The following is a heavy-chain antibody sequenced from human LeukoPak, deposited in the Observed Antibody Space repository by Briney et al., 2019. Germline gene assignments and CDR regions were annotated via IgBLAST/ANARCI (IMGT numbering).Heavy chain of an antibody. Sequence: GASVKVSCTASGYTFTGYYMHWVRQAPGQGLEWMAWINPNSGGTNYAQKFQGRVTMTRDTSISTAYMELSRLRSDDTAVYYCARVGVVQQTFDYWGQGTLVTVSS. CDR3: ARVGVVQQTFDY. D-gene: IGHD6-13*01. CDR2: INPNSGGT. CDR1: GYTFTGYY. V-gene: IGHV1-2*02. J-gene: IGHJ4*02.